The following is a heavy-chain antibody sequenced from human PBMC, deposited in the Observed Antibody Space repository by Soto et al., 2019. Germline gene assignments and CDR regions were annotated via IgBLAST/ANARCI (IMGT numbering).Heavy chain of an antibody. CDR2: ISAYNGNT. CDR1: GYTFTSYG. CDR3: ARDISYEGYYYYMDV. Sequence: ASVKVSCKASGYTFTSYGISWVRQAPGQGLEWMGWISAYNGNTNYAQKLQGRVTMTTDTSTSTAYMELRSLRSDDTAVYYCARDISYEGYYYYMDVWGKGTKVTVSS. V-gene: IGHV1-18*01. J-gene: IGHJ6*03. D-gene: IGHD3-16*02.